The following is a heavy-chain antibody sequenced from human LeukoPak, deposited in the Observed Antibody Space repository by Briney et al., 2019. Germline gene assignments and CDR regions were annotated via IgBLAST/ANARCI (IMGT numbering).Heavy chain of an antibody. V-gene: IGHV5-10-1*01. CDR1: GYRFTSYW. D-gene: IGHD6-13*01. Sequence: GESLKISCKGSGYRFTSYWISWVRQMPGKGLEWMGRIDPSDSYINYSPSFQGHVTISADKSISTAYLQWSSLKASDTAMYYCARYWGSTWTFDYWGQGTLVTVSS. CDR2: IDPSDSYI. CDR3: ARYWGSTWTFDY. J-gene: IGHJ4*02.